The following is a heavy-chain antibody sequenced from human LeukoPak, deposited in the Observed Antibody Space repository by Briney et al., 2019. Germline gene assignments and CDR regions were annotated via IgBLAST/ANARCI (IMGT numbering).Heavy chain of an antibody. D-gene: IGHD3-9*01. J-gene: IGHJ6*02. CDR2: MNPNSGNT. Sequence: ASVKVSCKASGYTFTSYDINWVRQATGQGLEWIGWMNPNSGNTGYAQKFQGRVTITRNTSISTAYMELSSLRSEDTAVYYCARVSSLRYFDWLSYYYGMDVWGQGTTVTVSS. V-gene: IGHV1-8*03. CDR1: GYTFTSYD. CDR3: ARVSSLRYFDWLSYYYGMDV.